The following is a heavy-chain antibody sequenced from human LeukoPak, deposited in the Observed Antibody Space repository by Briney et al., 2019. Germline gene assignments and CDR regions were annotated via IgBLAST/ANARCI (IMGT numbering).Heavy chain of an antibody. V-gene: IGHV3-53*01. D-gene: IGHD2-21*01. CDR2: IHYDGKI. CDR1: GFSVSGKF. J-gene: IGHJ4*02. CDR3: ASGDGYLQPY. Sequence: GGSLRLSRAASGFSVSGKFMSWVRQAPGKGLEWVSIIHYDGKIRYAGSVGGRFTIYRDDSENTLFLQMNSLRVDDTAVYFCASGDGYLQPYWGQGTLVTVSS.